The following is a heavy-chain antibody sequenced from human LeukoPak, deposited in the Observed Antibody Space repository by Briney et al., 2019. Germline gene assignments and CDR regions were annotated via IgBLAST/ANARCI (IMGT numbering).Heavy chain of an antibody. CDR2: INPNSGGT. V-gene: IGHV1-2*02. CDR1: GYTFTGYY. CDR3: ARVRTVVVPAADNFDY. J-gene: IGHJ4*02. Sequence: ASVKVSCKASGYTFTGYYMHWVRQAPGQGLEWMGWINPNSGGTNYAQEFQGRVTMTRDTSISTAYMELSRLRSDDTAVYYCARVRTVVVPAADNFDYWGQGTLVTVSS. D-gene: IGHD2-2*01.